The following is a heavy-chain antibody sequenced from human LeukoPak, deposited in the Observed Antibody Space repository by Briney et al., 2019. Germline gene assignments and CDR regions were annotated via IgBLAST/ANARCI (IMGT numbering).Heavy chain of an antibody. J-gene: IGHJ5*02. V-gene: IGHV3-23*01. Sequence: GGSLRLSCAASGFTFSSYGMSWVRQAPGKGLEWVSAISGSGGSTYYADSVKGRFTISRDNSKNTLYLQMNSLRAEDTAVYYCAKAQGAAGSNWFDPWGQGTLVTVSS. CDR1: GFTFSSYG. D-gene: IGHD6-13*01. CDR2: ISGSGGST. CDR3: AKAQGAAGSNWFDP.